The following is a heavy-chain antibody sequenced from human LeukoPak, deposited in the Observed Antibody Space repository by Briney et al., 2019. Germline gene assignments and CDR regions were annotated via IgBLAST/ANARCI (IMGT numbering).Heavy chain of an antibody. CDR3: ARVCRYCSSTSCCPGYYYGMDV. Sequence: GASVKVSCKTSGYTFTSYYMHWVRQAPGQELEWMGIINPSGGSTTYAQKFQGRVTITADESTSTAYMELSSLRSEDTAVYYCARVCRYCSSTSCCPGYYYGMDVWGQGTTVTVSS. V-gene: IGHV1-46*01. CDR1: GYTFTSYY. CDR2: INPSGGST. D-gene: IGHD2-2*01. J-gene: IGHJ6*02.